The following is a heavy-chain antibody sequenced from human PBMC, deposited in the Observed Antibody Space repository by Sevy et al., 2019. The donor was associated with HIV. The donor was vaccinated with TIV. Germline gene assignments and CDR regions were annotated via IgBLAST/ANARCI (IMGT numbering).Heavy chain of an antibody. V-gene: IGHV5-51*01. D-gene: IGHD6-13*01. CDR2: IYPGDSDA. Sequence: GESLKISCKTSGYSFISYWIGWVRQMPGKGLEWMGIIYPGDSDARYSPSFQGQVTISADKSISTAYLQGSSLRASDTAMYYCARRRNIAAADYYFDYWGQGTLVTVSS. CDR1: GYSFISYW. CDR3: ARRRNIAAADYYFDY. J-gene: IGHJ4*02.